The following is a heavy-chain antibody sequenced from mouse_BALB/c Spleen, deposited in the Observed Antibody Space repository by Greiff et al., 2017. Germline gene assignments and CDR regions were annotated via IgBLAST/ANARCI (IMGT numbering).Heavy chain of an antibody. CDR1: GFTFSDYY. D-gene: IGHD1-1*01. Sequence: EVKLVESGGGLVKPGGSLKLSCAASGFTFSDYYMYWVRQTPDKRLEWVATISDGGSYTYYPDSVKGRFTISRDNAKNNLYLQMSSLKSEDTAMYYCARDGAYYYGSRAYWGQGTLVTVSA. V-gene: IGHV5-4*02. J-gene: IGHJ3*01. CDR2: ISDGGSYT. CDR3: ARDGAYYYGSRAY.